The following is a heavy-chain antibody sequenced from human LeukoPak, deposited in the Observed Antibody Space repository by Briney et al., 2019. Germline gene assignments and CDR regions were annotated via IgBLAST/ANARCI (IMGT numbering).Heavy chain of an antibody. CDR2: INPNSGGT. J-gene: IGHJ4*02. D-gene: IGHD5-18*01. CDR3: TRDVGSRYGHDC. V-gene: IGHV1-2*02. Sequence: ASVKVSFKASGYTFTAYDIHWVRQAPGQGLEWMGWINPNSGGTNYAQKFPGRVTMTRDTSISTAYMELSRLRSDDTAVYYCTRDVGSRYGHDCWGQGTLVTVSS. CDR1: GYTFTAYD.